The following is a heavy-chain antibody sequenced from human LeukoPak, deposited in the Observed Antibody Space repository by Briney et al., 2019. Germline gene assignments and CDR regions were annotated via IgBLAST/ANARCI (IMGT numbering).Heavy chain of an antibody. CDR1: GGSFSRYY. D-gene: IGHD6-6*01. J-gene: IGHJ4*02. V-gene: IGHV4-34*01. CDR3: ARGPLGRSSDY. CDR2: INHSGST. Sequence: SETLSLTCAVYGGSFSRYYWSWIRQPPGKGLEWIGEINHSGSTNYNPSLKSRVTISVDTSKNQFSLKLSSVTAADTAVYYCARGPLGRSSDYWGQGTLVTVSS.